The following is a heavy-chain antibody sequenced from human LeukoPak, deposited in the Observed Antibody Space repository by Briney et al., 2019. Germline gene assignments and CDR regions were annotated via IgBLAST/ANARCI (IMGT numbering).Heavy chain of an antibody. Sequence: IPSETLSLTCTVSGGSISSGSYYWNWIRQPAGKGLEWIGRIYTSGNTNYNPSLKSRVTISVDTSKNQFSLKLSSVTAADTAVYYCARQGDYYDSSGYLWGQGTLVTVSS. J-gene: IGHJ5*02. D-gene: IGHD3-22*01. V-gene: IGHV4-61*02. CDR1: GGSISSGSYY. CDR2: IYTSGNT. CDR3: ARQGDYYDSSGYL.